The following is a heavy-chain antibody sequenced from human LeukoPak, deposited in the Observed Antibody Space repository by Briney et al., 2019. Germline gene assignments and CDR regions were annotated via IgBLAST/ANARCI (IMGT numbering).Heavy chain of an antibody. D-gene: IGHD2-15*01. CDR1: GYTFTNFG. CDR2: ISPYNWNT. CDR3: ARGGVGHCSGGSCPASWFDP. J-gene: IGHJ5*02. Sequence: ASVKVSCKASGYTFTNFGIMGVRQAPGQGVEGMGWISPYNWNTDHSQKVQGRVTMTTDTSTSTAYMALRSLRSDDTAVYYCARGGVGHCSGGSCPASWFDPWGQGTLVTVSS. V-gene: IGHV1-18*01.